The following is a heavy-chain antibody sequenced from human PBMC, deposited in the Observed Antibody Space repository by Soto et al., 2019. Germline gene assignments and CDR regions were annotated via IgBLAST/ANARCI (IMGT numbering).Heavy chain of an antibody. D-gene: IGHD5-18*01. J-gene: IGHJ4*02. CDR3: AKDWMSGYSYGPYFDY. CDR1: GFTFSSYA. Sequence: EVQLLESGGGLVQPGGSLRLSCAASGFTFSSYAMSWVRQAPGKGLEWVSAISGSGGSTYYADSVKGRFTISRDNSKNTLYLQMNSLRAEDTAVYSCAKDWMSGYSYGPYFDYWGQGTLVTVSS. V-gene: IGHV3-23*01. CDR2: ISGSGGST.